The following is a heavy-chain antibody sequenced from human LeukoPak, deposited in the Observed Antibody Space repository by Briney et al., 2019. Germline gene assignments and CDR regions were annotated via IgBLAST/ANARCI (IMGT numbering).Heavy chain of an antibody. Sequence: SETLSLTCNVPGGSISSYYWSWIRQSPGKGLEWIGYIYYTGNTNYNPSLKSRVTMSVDTSKNQFSLKVISVTAADTAVYYCARHSSHEYSRPHFDSWGQGTLVTVSS. V-gene: IGHV4-59*08. D-gene: IGHD6-6*01. CDR1: GGSISSYY. J-gene: IGHJ4*02. CDR3: ARHSSHEYSRPHFDS. CDR2: IYYTGNT.